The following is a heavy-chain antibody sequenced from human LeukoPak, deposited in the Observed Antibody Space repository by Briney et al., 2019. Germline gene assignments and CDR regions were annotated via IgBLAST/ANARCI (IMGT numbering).Heavy chain of an antibody. D-gene: IGHD1-26*01. Sequence: WIRQPPGKGLEWVSAISGSGGSTYYADSVKGRFTISRDNSKNTLYLQMNSLRAEDTAVYYCAKDGPYSGSYYDYWGQGTLVTVSS. CDR2: ISGSGGST. V-gene: IGHV3-23*01. CDR3: AKDGPYSGSYYDY. J-gene: IGHJ4*02.